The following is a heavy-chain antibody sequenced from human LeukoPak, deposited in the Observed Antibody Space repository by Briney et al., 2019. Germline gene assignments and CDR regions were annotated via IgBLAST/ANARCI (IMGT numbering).Heavy chain of an antibody. CDR1: GNTLTEFS. CDR2: FDPEDGVT. J-gene: IGHJ4*01. Sequence: GPSLKFYCKVFGNTLTEFSILWVRRTPGKGLEWMGAFDPEDGVTIDAQKFQGRVTMTEDTSTDTAYMELSILTSQDTAVYYCATIERKYFDPSGYFDYWGQGTLVTVSS. D-gene: IGHD3-22*01. CDR3: ATIERKYFDPSGYFDY. V-gene: IGHV1-24*01.